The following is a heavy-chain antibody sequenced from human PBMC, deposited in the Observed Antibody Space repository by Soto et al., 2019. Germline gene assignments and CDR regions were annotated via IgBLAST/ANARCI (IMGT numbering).Heavy chain of an antibody. CDR1: WFTFSSYA. CDR3: EKLRTTVKTDDI. CDR2: ISGSGGST. V-gene: IGHV3-23*01. D-gene: IGHD4-17*01. Sequence: GGSLRRSCAASWFTFSSYAMSWVRQAPWKGLEWVSAISGSGGSTYYADSVKGRFTISRDHSKNKLYLQMNSLRAEDTAVYDCEKLRTTVKTDDIWGQGTMVTFSS. J-gene: IGHJ3*02.